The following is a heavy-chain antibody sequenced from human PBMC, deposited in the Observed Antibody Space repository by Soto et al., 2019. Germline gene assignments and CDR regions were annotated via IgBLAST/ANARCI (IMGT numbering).Heavy chain of an antibody. D-gene: IGHD2-15*01. V-gene: IGHV4-39*02. Sequence: QLQLQESGPGLVKPSETLFLTCTIPGDSISGTSYRWVWIRQAPGKGLEWLADIYSSGNAYYSPSLKIRLTISIDTSSNHFYLTLKSVTAADTAIYYCARRIGGSSNFDNWGQGTLVTVSS. CDR3: ARRIGGSSNFDN. CDR2: IYSSGNA. J-gene: IGHJ4*02. CDR1: GDSISGTSYR.